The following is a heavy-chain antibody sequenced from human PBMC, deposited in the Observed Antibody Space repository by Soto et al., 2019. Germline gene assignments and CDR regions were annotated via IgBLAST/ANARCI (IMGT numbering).Heavy chain of an antibody. J-gene: IGHJ4*02. V-gene: IGHV1-18*04. CDR1: GYTFTSYG. CDR2: VTAYNDER. Sequence: QVQLVQSGAEVKKPGASLRVSCKASGYTFTSYGINWARQAPGQGLEWIGWVTAYNDERKFAEKFQDRLSMTTDTATTTAFMELRSLRSDDTAMYYCARFDFWSGYSQDHGGQGTLVTVSS. CDR3: ARFDFWSGYSQDH. D-gene: IGHD3-3*01.